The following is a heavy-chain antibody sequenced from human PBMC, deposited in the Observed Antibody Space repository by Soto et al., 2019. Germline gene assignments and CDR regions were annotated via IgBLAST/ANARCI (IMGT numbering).Heavy chain of an antibody. CDR1: GYTFTGYY. J-gene: IGHJ4*02. CDR3: ARDCGISSTSCNSFDY. D-gene: IGHD2-2*01. V-gene: IGHV1-2*04. CDR2: INPNSGGT. Sequence: ASVKVSCKASGYTFTGYYMHWVRQAPGQGLEWMGWINPNSGGTNYAQKFQGWVTMTRDTSISTAYMELSRLRSDDTAVYYCARDCGISSTSCNSFDYWGQGTLVTV.